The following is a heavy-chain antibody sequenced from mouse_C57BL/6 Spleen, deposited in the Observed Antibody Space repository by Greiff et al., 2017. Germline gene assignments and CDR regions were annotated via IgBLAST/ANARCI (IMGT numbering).Heavy chain of an antibody. Sequence: VQLQQSGPELVKPGASVKISCKASGYAFSSSWMNWVKQRPGKGLEWIGRIYPGDGDTNYNGKFKGKATLTADKSSSTAYMQLSSLTSEDSAVYFCASPYYDPYAMDYWGQGTSVTVSS. CDR2: IYPGDGDT. D-gene: IGHD2-4*01. CDR3: ASPYYDPYAMDY. V-gene: IGHV1-82*01. J-gene: IGHJ4*01. CDR1: GYAFSSSW.